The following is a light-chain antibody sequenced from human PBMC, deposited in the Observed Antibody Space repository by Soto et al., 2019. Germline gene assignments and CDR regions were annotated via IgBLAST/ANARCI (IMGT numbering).Light chain of an antibody. Sequence: QSVLTQPSSVSGTPGQSVTISCSGSSFNIGSYTVNWYQQVPGTAPRLLIYSNNQRPSGVPDRFSGSRSGTSASLAISGLQSDDEAEYYCISYRGSDTSYVFGTGTKVTVL. V-gene: IGLV1-44*01. CDR1: SFNIGSYT. CDR2: SNN. CDR3: ISYRGSDTSYV. J-gene: IGLJ1*01.